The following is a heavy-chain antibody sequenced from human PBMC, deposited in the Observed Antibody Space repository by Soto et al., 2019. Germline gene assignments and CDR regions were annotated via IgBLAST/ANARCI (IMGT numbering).Heavy chain of an antibody. V-gene: IGHV3-48*01. J-gene: IGHJ4*02. Sequence: EVQLVESGGGSVLPGGSLRLSCTASGFIFSQYGLNWVRQAPGKGLEWVAFIRSSSTTEYADSVRGRFTISRDNAKNSMYLQMSSLRSEDTAMYYCAREVGHIGSWGQGTLVTVSS. CDR3: AREVGHIGS. CDR1: GFIFSQYG. CDR2: IRSSSTT. D-gene: IGHD2-21*01.